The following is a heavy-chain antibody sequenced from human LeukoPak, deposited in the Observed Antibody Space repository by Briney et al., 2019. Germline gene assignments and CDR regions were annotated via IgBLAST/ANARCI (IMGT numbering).Heavy chain of an antibody. Sequence: PGGSLRLSCAASGFTFSSYEMNWVRQAPGKGLEWVSYISSSGSTKYYADSVKGRFTISRDNAKNSLYLQMNSLRAEDTAVYYCAASLSFSNSYYYYYYMDVWGKGTTVTVSS. CDR1: GFTFSSYE. CDR3: AASLSFSNSYYYYYYMDV. J-gene: IGHJ6*03. CDR2: ISSSGSTK. V-gene: IGHV3-48*03.